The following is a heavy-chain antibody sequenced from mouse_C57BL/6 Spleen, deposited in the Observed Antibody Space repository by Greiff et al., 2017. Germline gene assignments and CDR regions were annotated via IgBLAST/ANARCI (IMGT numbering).Heavy chain of an antibody. Sequence: VHLVESGAELVRPGASVKLSCKASGYTFTDYYINWVKQRPGQGLEWIARIYPGSGNTYYNEKFKGKATLTAEKSSSTAYMQLSSLTSEDSAVYFCARSADYDRFAYWGQGTLVTVSA. CDR2: IYPGSGNT. V-gene: IGHV1-76*01. J-gene: IGHJ3*01. CDR1: GYTFTDYY. CDR3: ARSADYDRFAY. D-gene: IGHD2-4*01.